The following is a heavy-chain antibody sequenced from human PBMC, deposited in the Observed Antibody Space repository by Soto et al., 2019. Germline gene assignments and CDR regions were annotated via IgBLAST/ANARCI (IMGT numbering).Heavy chain of an antibody. Sequence: EVQLLDSGGALVQPGGSLRLSCAASGFTFNNYPMNWVRQAPGKGLEWVSGISGSGGSTDYADSVKGRFTISRDNSKNTVYLQMNSLRAEDAAVYYCTKRPLKYSGSYFDYWGQGTVVTVSS. CDR3: TKRPLKYSGSYFDY. D-gene: IGHD1-26*01. CDR1: GFTFNNYP. V-gene: IGHV3-23*01. CDR2: ISGSGGST. J-gene: IGHJ4*02.